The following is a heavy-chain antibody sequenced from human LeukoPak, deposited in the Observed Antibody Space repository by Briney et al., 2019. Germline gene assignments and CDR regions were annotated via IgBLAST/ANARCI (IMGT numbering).Heavy chain of an antibody. Sequence: SQTLSLTCALSGDSVSSNSVAWYWIRQSPSRGLEWLGRTYYRSKRYNDYALTVKSRITINPDTSKNQFSLQLNSVTPEDTAVYYCARATRGDTTKSYDLWGRGTLVTVSS. CDR3: ARATRGDTTKSYDL. V-gene: IGHV6-1*01. J-gene: IGHJ2*01. CDR2: TYYRSKRYN. D-gene: IGHD5-18*01. CDR1: GDSVSSNSVA.